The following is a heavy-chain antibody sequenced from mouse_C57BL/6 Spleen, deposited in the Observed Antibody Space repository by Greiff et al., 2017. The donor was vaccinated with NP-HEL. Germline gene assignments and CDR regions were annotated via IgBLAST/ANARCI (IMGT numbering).Heavy chain of an antibody. D-gene: IGHD1-1*01. CDR1: GYAFSSYW. CDR2: IYPGDGDT. Sequence: QVQLKQSGAELVKPGASVKISCKASGYAFSSYWMNWVKQRPGKGLEWIGQIYPGDGDTNYNGKFKGKATLTADKSSSTAYMQLSSLNSEDSSVYFCARSYYGSRYYFDYWGQGTTLTVSS. V-gene: IGHV1-80*01. J-gene: IGHJ2*01. CDR3: ARSYYGSRYYFDY.